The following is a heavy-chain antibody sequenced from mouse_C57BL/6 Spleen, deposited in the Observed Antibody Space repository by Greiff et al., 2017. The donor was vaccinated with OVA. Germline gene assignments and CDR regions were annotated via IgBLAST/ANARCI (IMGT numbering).Heavy chain of an antibody. J-gene: IGHJ1*03. Sequence: EVNVVESGGDLVKPGGSLKLSCAASGFTFSSYGMSWVRQTPDKRLEWVATISSGGSYTYYPDSVKGRFTISRDNAKNTLYLQMSSLKSEDTAMYYCARPLYYGRYFDVWGTGTTVTVSS. CDR2: ISSGGSYT. V-gene: IGHV5-6*01. CDR3: ARPLYYGRYFDV. D-gene: IGHD1-1*01. CDR1: GFTFSSYG.